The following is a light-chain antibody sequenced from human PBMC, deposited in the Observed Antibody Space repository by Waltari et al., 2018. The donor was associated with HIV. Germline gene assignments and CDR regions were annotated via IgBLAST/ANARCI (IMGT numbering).Light chain of an antibody. V-gene: IGLV2-14*01. CDR1: SSDVGGYNY. CDR3: SSYTSSSLVV. J-gene: IGLJ2*01. CDR2: EVS. Sequence: QSALTQPASVSGSPGQSITIPCTGTSSDVGGYNYVSWYQQHPGKAPKLMIYEVSNRPSGVSNLFSGSKSGNTASLTISGLQAEDEADYYCSSYTSSSLVVFGGGTKLTVL.